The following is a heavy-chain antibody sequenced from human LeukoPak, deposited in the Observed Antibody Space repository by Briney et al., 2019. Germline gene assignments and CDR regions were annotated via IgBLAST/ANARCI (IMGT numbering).Heavy chain of an antibody. CDR1: GFTFSSYG. J-gene: IGHJ4*02. CDR2: ISYDGSNK. D-gene: IGHD3-22*01. V-gene: IGHV3-30*18. Sequence: GGSLRLSCAASGFTFSSYGMHWVRQAPGKGLEWVAVISYDGSNKYYADSVKGRFTVSRDNSKNTLYLQMNSLRAEDTAVYYCAKDMDSSAPDYWGQGTLVTVSS. CDR3: AKDMDSSAPDY.